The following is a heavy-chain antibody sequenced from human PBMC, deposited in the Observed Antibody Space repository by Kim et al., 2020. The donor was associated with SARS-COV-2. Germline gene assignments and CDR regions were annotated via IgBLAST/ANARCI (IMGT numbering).Heavy chain of an antibody. CDR1: GFTFSNYE. CDR2: ITSSGSTI. J-gene: IGHJ6*03. Sequence: GGSPRLSCAASGFTFSNYEMNWVRQAPGKGLEWVSYITSSGSTIYYADSVKGRFTISRDNAKNSLYLQMNSLRAEDTAVYYCARDGHGDQSLWIKLSRGRYMDVWGKGTTVTVSS. CDR3: ARDGHGDQSLWIKLSRGRYMDV. V-gene: IGHV3-48*03. D-gene: IGHD5-18*01.